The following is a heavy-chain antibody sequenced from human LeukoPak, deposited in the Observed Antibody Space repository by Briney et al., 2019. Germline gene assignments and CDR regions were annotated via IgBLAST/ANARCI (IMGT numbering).Heavy chain of an antibody. Sequence: SETLSLTCTVSGGSISSYYWSWIRQPPGKGLEWIGYIYYSGSTNYNPSLKSRVTISVDTSKNQFSLKLSSVTAADTAVYYCARGVAAAGTFRHWFDPWGQGTLVTVPS. V-gene: IGHV4-59*01. D-gene: IGHD6-13*01. CDR2: IYYSGST. CDR3: ARGVAAAGTFRHWFDP. CDR1: GGSISSYY. J-gene: IGHJ5*02.